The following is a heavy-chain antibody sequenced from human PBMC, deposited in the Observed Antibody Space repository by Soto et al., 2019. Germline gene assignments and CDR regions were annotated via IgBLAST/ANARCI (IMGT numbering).Heavy chain of an antibody. V-gene: IGHV1-3*01. D-gene: IGHD1-7*01. CDR1: GYTFTNYA. CDR2: INAGNGNT. J-gene: IGHJ6*02. CDR3: ARSRIWNYVEGDYYYGMDV. Sequence: VASVKVSCKASGYTFTNYAMHWVRQAPGQRLEWMGWINAGNGNTKYSQKFQGRVTITADESTSTAYMELSSLRSEDTAVYYCARSRIWNYVEGDYYYGMDVWGQGTTVTVSS.